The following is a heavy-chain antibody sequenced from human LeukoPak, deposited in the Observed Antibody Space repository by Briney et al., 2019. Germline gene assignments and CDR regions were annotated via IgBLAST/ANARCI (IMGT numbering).Heavy chain of an antibody. CDR1: GFTFSSYE. V-gene: IGHV3-48*03. J-gene: IGHJ6*03. CDR2: ISSSGSTI. CDR3: ASAYYYYMDV. Sequence: GGSLRLSCAASGFTFSSYEMNWVRQAPGKGLEWVSYISSSGSTIYYADSVKGRFTISRDNSKNTLYLQMNSLRAENTAVYYCASAYYYYMDVWGKGTMVTISS.